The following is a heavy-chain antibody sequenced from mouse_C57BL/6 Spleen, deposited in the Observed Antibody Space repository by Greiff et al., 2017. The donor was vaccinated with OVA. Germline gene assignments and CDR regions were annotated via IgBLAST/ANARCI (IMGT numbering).Heavy chain of an antibody. Sequence: QVQLQQSGAELARPGASVKLSCKASGYTFTSYGISWVKQRTGQGLEWIGEIYPRSGNTYYNETFKGKATLTADKSSSTAYMELRSLTSEDSAVYFCAVYSNYALDYWGQGTSVTVSS. J-gene: IGHJ4*01. CDR2: IYPRSGNT. CDR3: AVYSNYALDY. D-gene: IGHD2-5*01. V-gene: IGHV1-81*01. CDR1: GYTFTSYG.